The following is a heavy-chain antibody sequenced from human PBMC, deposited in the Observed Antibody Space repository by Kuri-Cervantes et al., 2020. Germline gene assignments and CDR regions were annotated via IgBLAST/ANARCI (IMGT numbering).Heavy chain of an antibody. V-gene: IGHV3-30*07. CDR1: GFTFSSYA. Sequence: GESLKISCAASGFTFSSYAMHWVRQAPGKGLEWVAVISYDGSNKYYADSVKGRFTISRDNSKNTLYLQMNSLRAEDTAVYYCAREDYCSGGSCYNYWGQGTLVTVS. J-gene: IGHJ4*02. D-gene: IGHD2-15*01. CDR2: ISYDGSNK. CDR3: AREDYCSGGSCYNY.